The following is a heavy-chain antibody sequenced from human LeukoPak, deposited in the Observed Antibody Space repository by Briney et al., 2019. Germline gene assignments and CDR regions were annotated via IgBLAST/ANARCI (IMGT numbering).Heavy chain of an antibody. CDR3: ARGTAMVTVNY. CDR2: INHSGST. D-gene: IGHD5-18*01. J-gene: IGHJ4*02. CDR1: GGSFSGYY. Sequence: SETLSLTCAVYGGSFSGYYWSWIRQPPGKGLEWIGEINHSGSTNYNPSLTSRVTISVDTSKNQFSLKLSSVTAADTAVYYCARGTAMVTVNYWGQGTWVTASS. V-gene: IGHV4-34*01.